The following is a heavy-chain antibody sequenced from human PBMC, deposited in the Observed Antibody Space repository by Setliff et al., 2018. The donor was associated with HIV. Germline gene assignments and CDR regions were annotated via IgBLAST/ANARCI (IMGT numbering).Heavy chain of an antibody. J-gene: IGHJ4*02. CDR1: GYRFIDYY. V-gene: IGHV1-2*02. CDR3: ARAPIYCGGDCYLFDY. D-gene: IGHD2-21*02. Sequence: ASVKVSCKASGYRFIDYYMHWLRQAPGQGLEWVGGCNPKRGDSFYAQKFQGRVTVTRDTSITTTYMELTRLTSDDTAIYYCARAPIYCGGDCYLFDYWGQGTLVTVSS. CDR2: CNPKRGDS.